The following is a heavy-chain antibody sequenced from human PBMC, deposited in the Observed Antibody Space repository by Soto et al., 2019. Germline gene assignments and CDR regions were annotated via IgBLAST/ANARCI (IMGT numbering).Heavy chain of an antibody. V-gene: IGHV4-59*08. CDR3: ARHNYGSGSTYFDY. Sequence: SETLSLTCTVSGGSISPNYWSWIRQPPGKGLEWLGFIYYNGRTNYNPSLKSRVTISVDTSKNQFSLKLNSMTAADTAVYYCARHNYGSGSTYFDYWGQGTLVTVSS. J-gene: IGHJ4*02. CDR2: IYYNGRT. CDR1: GGSISPNY. D-gene: IGHD3-10*01.